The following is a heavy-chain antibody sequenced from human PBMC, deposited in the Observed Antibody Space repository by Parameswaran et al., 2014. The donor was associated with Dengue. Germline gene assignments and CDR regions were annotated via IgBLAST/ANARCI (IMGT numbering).Heavy chain of an antibody. D-gene: IGHD5-24*01. CDR3: ASSAPEMATIGGFDY. Sequence: RWIRQPPGKGLEWVANIKQDGSEKYYVDSVKGRFTISRDNAKNSLYLQMNSLRAEDTAVYYCASSAPEMATIGGFDYWGQGTLVTVSS. CDR2: IKQDGSEK. V-gene: IGHV3-7*01. J-gene: IGHJ4*02.